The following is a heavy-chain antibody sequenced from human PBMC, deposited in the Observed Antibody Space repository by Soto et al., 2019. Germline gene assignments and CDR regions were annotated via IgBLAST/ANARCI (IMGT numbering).Heavy chain of an antibody. D-gene: IGHD2-2*01. CDR3: ARDLGFCLGYCSRGGNWFDP. Sequence: SVKVSCKASGGTFSSYAISWVRQAPGQGLEWMGGIIPIFGTANYAQKFQGRVTITADESTSTAYMELSSLRSEDTAVYYCARDLGFCLGYCSRGGNWFDPWGQGTLVTVSS. CDR1: GGTFSSYA. V-gene: IGHV1-69*13. J-gene: IGHJ5*02. CDR2: IIPIFGTA.